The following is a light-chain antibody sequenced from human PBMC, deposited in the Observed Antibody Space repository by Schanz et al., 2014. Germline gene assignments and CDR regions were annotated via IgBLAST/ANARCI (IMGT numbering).Light chain of an antibody. CDR2: DTS. CDR1: SSNIGNNY. Sequence: QSVLTQPPSVSAAPGQKVTISCSGSSSNIGNNYVSWYQHLPGTAPKLLIYDTSKRPSGIPDRFSGSKSGTSATLGITGLQTGDEADFYCGTWDSSLSDVVFGGGTKVTVL. CDR3: GTWDSSLSDVV. J-gene: IGLJ2*01. V-gene: IGLV1-51*01.